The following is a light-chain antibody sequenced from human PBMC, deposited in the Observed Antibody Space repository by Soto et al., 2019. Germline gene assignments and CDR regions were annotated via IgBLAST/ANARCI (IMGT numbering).Light chain of an antibody. J-gene: IGKJ5*01. CDR3: QQSFSTPIT. V-gene: IGKV1-39*01. CDR1: QSISTY. Sequence: DIQMTQSPSSLSASVGDRVSITCRASQSISTYVNWYQQKPGTAPNLLIYRASTLESGVPARFSGSRSGTDFTLTISSLQPADFSTYYCQQSFSTPITFGQGTRLDIK. CDR2: RAS.